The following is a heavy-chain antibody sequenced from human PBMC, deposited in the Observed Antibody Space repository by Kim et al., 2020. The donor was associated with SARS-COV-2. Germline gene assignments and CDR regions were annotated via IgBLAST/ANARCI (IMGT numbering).Heavy chain of an antibody. CDR2: ISYDGSNK. D-gene: IGHD4-17*01. Sequence: GGSLRLSCAASGFTFSSYGMHWVRQAPGKGLEWVAVISYDGSNKYYADSVKGRFTISRDNSKNTLYLQMNSLRAEDTAVYYCAKDHGHGDREEPIDYWGQGTLVTVSS. CDR1: GFTFSSYG. CDR3: AKDHGHGDREEPIDY. J-gene: IGHJ4*02. V-gene: IGHV3-30*18.